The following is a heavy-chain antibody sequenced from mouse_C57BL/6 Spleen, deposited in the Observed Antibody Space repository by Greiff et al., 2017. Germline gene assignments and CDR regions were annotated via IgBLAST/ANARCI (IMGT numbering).Heavy chain of an antibody. Sequence: VQLQQPGAELVKPGASVKMSCKASGYTFTSYWITWVKQRPGQGLEWIGDIYPGSGSTNYNEKFKSKATLTVDTSSSTAYMQLSSLTSEDSAVYYCARGGSSYHYYAMDYWGQGTSVTVSS. D-gene: IGHD1-1*01. CDR3: ARGGSSYHYYAMDY. CDR1: GYTFTSYW. V-gene: IGHV1-55*01. CDR2: IYPGSGST. J-gene: IGHJ4*01.